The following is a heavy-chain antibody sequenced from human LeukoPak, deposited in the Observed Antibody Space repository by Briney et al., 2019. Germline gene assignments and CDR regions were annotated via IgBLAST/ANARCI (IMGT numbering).Heavy chain of an antibody. CDR3: TRGRSGSYEGDFDY. J-gene: IGHJ4*02. CDR2: IRDKGNSYTT. D-gene: IGHD1-26*01. Sequence: GGSLRLSCAASGFTFSDHDMDWIRQAPGKGLKWVGRIRDKGNSYTTEYAPSVKGRCTISRDDSKNSLYLQMNSLRTEDTAVYYCTRGRSGSYEGDFDYCGQGALVTVSS. V-gene: IGHV3-72*01. CDR1: GFTFSDHD.